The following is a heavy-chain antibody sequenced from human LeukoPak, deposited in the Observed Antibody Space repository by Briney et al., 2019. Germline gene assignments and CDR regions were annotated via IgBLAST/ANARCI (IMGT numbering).Heavy chain of an antibody. CDR1: GGSISSSAYH. Sequence: PSETLSLTCTVSGGSISSSAYHWGWIRQPPGKGLEWIGSLYYSGSAYYNPSLKSRVTISVDASKNQFSLKLSSVTAADTGVYYCARTYDYIWGSFRSHSFDSWGQGTLVTVSS. CDR2: LYYSGSA. CDR3: ARTYDYIWGSFRSHSFDS. D-gene: IGHD3-16*02. V-gene: IGHV4-39*01. J-gene: IGHJ4*02.